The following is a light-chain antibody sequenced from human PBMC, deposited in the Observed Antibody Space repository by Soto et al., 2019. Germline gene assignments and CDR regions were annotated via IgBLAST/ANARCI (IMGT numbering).Light chain of an antibody. Sequence: QSVLTQPPSASGTPGQRVTISCSGSSSNIGSNYVYWYQQLPGTAPKLLIYRNNQRPSGVRDRFSGSKSGTSASLAISGLRSEDEADYYCAAWDDSLSAPWVFGGGTKLTVL. CDR2: RNN. V-gene: IGLV1-47*01. CDR3: AAWDDSLSAPWV. J-gene: IGLJ3*02. CDR1: SSNIGSNY.